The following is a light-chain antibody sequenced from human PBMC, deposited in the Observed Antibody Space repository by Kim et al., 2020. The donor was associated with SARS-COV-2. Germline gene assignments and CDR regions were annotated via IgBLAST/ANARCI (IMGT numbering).Light chain of an antibody. Sequence: DIQMTQSPSTLSASVGDRVTMTCRASQSISSWLAWYQQKPEKAPKLLIYKASSLESGVPSRFSGSGSGTQFTLTISSLQPDDFATYYCQHYNSYPLTFGQGTKVDIK. CDR3: QHYNSYPLT. V-gene: IGKV1-5*03. CDR1: QSISSW. CDR2: KAS. J-gene: IGKJ1*01.